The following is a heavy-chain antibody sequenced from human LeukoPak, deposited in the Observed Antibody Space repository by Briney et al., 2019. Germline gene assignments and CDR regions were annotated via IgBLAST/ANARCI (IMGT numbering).Heavy chain of an antibody. CDR3: ARVSMVRGVPDYYMDV. V-gene: IGHV3-30*01. CDR2: ISYDGSNK. J-gene: IGHJ6*03. Sequence: GGSLRLSCAASGFTFSSYAMHWVRQAPGKGLEWVAVISYDGSNKYYADSVRGRFTNSRDNSKNTLYLQMNSLRAEDTAVYYCARVSMVRGVPDYYMDVWGKGTTVTVSS. D-gene: IGHD3-10*01. CDR1: GFTFSSYA.